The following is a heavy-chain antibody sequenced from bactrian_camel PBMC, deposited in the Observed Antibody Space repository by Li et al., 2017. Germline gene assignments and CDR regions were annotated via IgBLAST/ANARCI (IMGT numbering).Heavy chain of an antibody. CDR3: VRWSNGARRDFDY. CDR2: INSGGSTT. CDR1: GFTFSIYW. V-gene: IGHV3S25*01. D-gene: IGHD1*01. J-gene: IGHJ6*01. Sequence: QLVESGGGLVQPGGSVRLSCAASGFTFSIYWMYWVRQAPGKGLEWVSGINSGGSTTYYADSVMGRFTISRDNAKNAVYLQMNPLKADDTAVYYCVRWSNGARRDFDYWGQGTQVTVS.